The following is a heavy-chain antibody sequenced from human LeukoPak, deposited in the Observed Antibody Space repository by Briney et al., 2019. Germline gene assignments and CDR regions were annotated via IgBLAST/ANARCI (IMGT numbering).Heavy chain of an antibody. V-gene: IGHV3-23*01. CDR1: GFTFSSYA. CDR2: ISGSGGST. CDR3: ALIPLVAAKARSRYGMDV. D-gene: IGHD2-15*01. Sequence: PGGSLRLSCAASGFTFSSYAMSWVRQAPGKGLEWVSAISGSGGSTYYADSVKGRFTISRDNSKNTLYLQMNSLRAEDTAVYYCALIPLVAAKARSRYGMDVWGQGTTVTVSS. J-gene: IGHJ6*02.